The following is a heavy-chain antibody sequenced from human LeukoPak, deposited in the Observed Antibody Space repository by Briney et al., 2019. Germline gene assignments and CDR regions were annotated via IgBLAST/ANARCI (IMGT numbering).Heavy chain of an antibody. D-gene: IGHD3-22*01. V-gene: IGHV3-11*01. Sequence: PGGSLRLSCAASGFSFSDYYMSWIRQAPGKGLEWVSYISSSGNTIYYADSVTGRFTISRDNAKNSLYLQMNSLRAEDTAVYYCARDQYYYDSSAPPLYWGQGTLVTVSS. CDR3: ARDQYYYDSSAPPLY. CDR2: ISSSGNTI. J-gene: IGHJ4*02. CDR1: GFSFSDYY.